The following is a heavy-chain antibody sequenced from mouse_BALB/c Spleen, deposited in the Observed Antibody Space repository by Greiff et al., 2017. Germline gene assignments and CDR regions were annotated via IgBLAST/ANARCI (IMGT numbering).Heavy chain of an antibody. CDR2: ISYSGST. V-gene: IGHV3-2*02. J-gene: IGHJ3*01. CDR1: GYSITSDYA. CDR3: AIYDGYYVWFAY. Sequence: EVKLMESGPGLVKPSQSLSLTCTVTGYSITSDYAWNWIRQFPGNKLEWMGYISYSGSTSYNPSLKSRISITRDTSKNQFFLQLNSVTTEDTATYYCAIYDGYYVWFAYWGQGTLVTVSA. D-gene: IGHD2-3*01.